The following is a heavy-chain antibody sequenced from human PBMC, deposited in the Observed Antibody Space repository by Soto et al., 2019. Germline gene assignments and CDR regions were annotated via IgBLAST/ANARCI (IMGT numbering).Heavy chain of an antibody. CDR3: TRSSVAGTFYYYYYGMDV. V-gene: IGHV3-15*07. J-gene: IGHJ6*02. CDR2: IKSKTDGGTT. CDR1: GFTFSNAW. Sequence: EVQLVESGGGLVKPGGSLRLSCAASGFTFSNAWMNWVRQAPGKGLEWVGRIKSKTDGGTTDYAAPVKGRFTISRDDSKNTLYLQMNSLKTEDTAVYYCTRSSVAGTFYYYYYGMDVWGQGTTVTVSS. D-gene: IGHD6-19*01.